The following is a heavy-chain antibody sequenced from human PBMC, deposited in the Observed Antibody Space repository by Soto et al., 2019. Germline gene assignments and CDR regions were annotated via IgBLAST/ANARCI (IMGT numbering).Heavy chain of an antibody. V-gene: IGHV3-23*01. J-gene: IGHJ3*02. CDR2: FSGSGGST. CDR1: GFTFSSYA. CDR3: ARGPPESSARHDAFDI. D-gene: IGHD2-2*01. Sequence: EVQLLESGGGLVQPGGSLRLSCAASGFTFSSYAMNWVRQAPGKGLEWVSAFSGSGGSTYYADSVKGRFTISRDNSKNTLYLQMNSQRAEDTAVYFCARGPPESSARHDAFDIWGQGTMVTVSS.